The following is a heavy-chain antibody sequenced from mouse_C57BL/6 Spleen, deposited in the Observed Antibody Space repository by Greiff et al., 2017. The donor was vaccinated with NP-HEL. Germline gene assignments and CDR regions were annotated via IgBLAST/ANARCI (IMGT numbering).Heavy chain of an antibody. V-gene: IGHV1-59*01. CDR3: SRYGTNYYGSRGYAMDY. CDR1: GYTFTSYW. Sequence: QVQLQQPGAELVRPGTSVKLSCKASGYTFTSYWMHWVKQRPGQGLEWIGVIDPSDSYTNYNQKFKGKATLTVDTSSSTAYMKLSSLTSEDSAVYYCSRYGTNYYGSRGYAMDYWGQGTSVTVSS. D-gene: IGHD1-1*01. CDR2: IDPSDSYT. J-gene: IGHJ4*01.